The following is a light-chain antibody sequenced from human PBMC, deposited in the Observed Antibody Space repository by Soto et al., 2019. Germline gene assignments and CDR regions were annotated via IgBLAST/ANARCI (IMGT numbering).Light chain of an antibody. CDR2: GAS. V-gene: IGKV3-20*01. CDR3: QQYGSSPYT. CDR1: QSVSSRN. J-gene: IGKJ2*01. Sequence: EIVLTQSPDTLSLSPGEGATLSCTASQSVSSRNLAWYKQKPGQAPRLLMNGASNRATGVPDRFSGSGSGTDFTLTISRLEPEDFAVYYCQQYGSSPYTFGQGTKLEMK.